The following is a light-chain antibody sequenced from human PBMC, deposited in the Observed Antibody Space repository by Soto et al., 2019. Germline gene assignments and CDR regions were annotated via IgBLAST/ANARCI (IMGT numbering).Light chain of an antibody. J-gene: IGKJ3*01. Sequence: DIQMTQSPTSLSASVGDRVTITCRASQDIRNFLDWYQQKPGKGPKLLIYAASTLQSGVQSRFSGSGSGTDFTLTLHSLQPEDVATYSCQKYSSVPVFGPGTKVEIK. V-gene: IGKV1-27*01. CDR3: QKYSSVPV. CDR1: QDIRNF. CDR2: AAS.